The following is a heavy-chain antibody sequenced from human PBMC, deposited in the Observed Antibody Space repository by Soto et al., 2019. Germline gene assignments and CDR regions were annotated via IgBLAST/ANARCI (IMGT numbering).Heavy chain of an antibody. V-gene: IGHV1-18*01. CDR3: ARDRGVAPPVAGNAHYYYYMDV. CDR2: ISAYNGNT. J-gene: IGHJ6*03. CDR1: GYSFTNYG. D-gene: IGHD6-13*01. Sequence: GASVKVSCKASGYSFTNYGITWVRQAPGQGFEWMGWISAYNGNTKYAQKLQGRVTMTTDASTSTAYLELRSLTSDDTAVYYCARDRGVAPPVAGNAHYYYYMDVWGKGTTVPVS.